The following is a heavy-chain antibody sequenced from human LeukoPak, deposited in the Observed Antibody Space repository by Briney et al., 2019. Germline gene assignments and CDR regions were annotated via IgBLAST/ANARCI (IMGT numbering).Heavy chain of an antibody. D-gene: IGHD2-2*01. Sequence: GESLKISCKGSGYSFTSYWISWVRQMPGKGLEWMGRIDPSDSYTNYSPSFQGYVTISADKSISTAYLQWSSLKASDTAMYYCARHGHLGYCGSTSCYSEDWFDPWGQGTLVTVSS. CDR1: GYSFTSYW. CDR3: ARHGHLGYCGSTSCYSEDWFDP. J-gene: IGHJ5*02. V-gene: IGHV5-10-1*01. CDR2: IDPSDSYT.